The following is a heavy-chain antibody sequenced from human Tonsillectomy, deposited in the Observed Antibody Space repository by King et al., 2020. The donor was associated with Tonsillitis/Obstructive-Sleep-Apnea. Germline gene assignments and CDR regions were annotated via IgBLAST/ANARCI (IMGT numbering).Heavy chain of an antibody. CDR3: ARRRIVGASADAFDI. V-gene: IGHV3-21*01. Sequence: VQLVESGGGLVKPGGSLRLSCAASGFTFSTYSMNWVRQAPGKGLECVSSISSGSSYIYHADSVKGRFTIPRDNAKNSLYLQMNSLRAEDTAVYYCARRRIVGASADAFDIWGQGTMVTVSS. D-gene: IGHD1-26*01. CDR2: ISSGSSYI. CDR1: GFTFSTYS. J-gene: IGHJ3*02.